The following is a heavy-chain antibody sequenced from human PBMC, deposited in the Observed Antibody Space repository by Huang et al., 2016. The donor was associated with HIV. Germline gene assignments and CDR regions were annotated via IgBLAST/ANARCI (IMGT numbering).Heavy chain of an antibody. D-gene: IGHD2-2*01. CDR2: IHSGGSK. V-gene: IGHV3-53*01. Sequence: EVQLVESGGGLIQPGGSLRISCAASGVTVSTNFMSWVRQVPGKGLECVSVIHSGGSKYYVDSVKGRVTISRDNSGNTLYLQMNSLRAEDTAVYYCARALGFYDTDAFDIWGQGTMVTVSS. CDR3: ARALGFYDTDAFDI. J-gene: IGHJ3*02. CDR1: GVTVSTNF.